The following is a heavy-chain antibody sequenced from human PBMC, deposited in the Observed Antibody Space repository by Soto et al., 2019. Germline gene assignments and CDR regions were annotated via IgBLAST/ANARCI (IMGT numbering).Heavy chain of an antibody. J-gene: IGHJ6*02. CDR1: GFIFSDYY. D-gene: IGHD2-2*01. Sequence: NPGGSLRLSCAASGFIFSDYYMSWIRQAPGKGLEWVSYITSSSSYTKYADSVKGRFTISRDNAKNSLYLQMNSLRAEDTAVYYCARDGSRYCSSTSCLSGYYYYGMDVWGQGTTVTVSS. V-gene: IGHV3-11*06. CDR2: ITSSSSYT. CDR3: ARDGSRYCSSTSCLSGYYYYGMDV.